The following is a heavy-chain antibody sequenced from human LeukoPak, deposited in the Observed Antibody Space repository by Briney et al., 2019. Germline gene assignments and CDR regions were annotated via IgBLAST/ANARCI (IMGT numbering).Heavy chain of an antibody. J-gene: IGHJ4*02. V-gene: IGHV1-18*01. D-gene: IGHD3-22*01. Sequence: ASVKVSCKASGYTFASYGINWVRQAPGQGLEWMGWITTYNDSTNYAQKLQGRVTMTTDTSTSTAYIELRSLKSDDTAVYYCARSPYDRSVSRPYYFDYWGQGTLVTVSS. CDR1: GYTFASYG. CDR2: ITTYNDST. CDR3: ARSPYDRSVSRPYYFDY.